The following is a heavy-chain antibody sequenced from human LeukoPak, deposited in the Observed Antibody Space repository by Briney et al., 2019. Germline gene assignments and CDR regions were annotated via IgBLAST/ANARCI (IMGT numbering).Heavy chain of an antibody. D-gene: IGHD2-21*02. CDR3: ATWAVTAIPRYYYYYGMDV. Sequence: ASVKVSCKVSGYTLTELSMHWVRQAPGKGLEWMGGFDPEDGETIYAQKFQGRVTMTEDTSTDTAYMELSSLRSEDTAVYYCATWAVTAIPRYYYYYGMDVWGQGTTVTVSS. J-gene: IGHJ6*02. V-gene: IGHV1-24*01. CDR1: GYTLTELS. CDR2: FDPEDGET.